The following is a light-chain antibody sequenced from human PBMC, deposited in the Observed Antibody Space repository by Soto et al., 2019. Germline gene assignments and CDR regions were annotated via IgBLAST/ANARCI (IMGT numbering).Light chain of an antibody. CDR2: DVT. V-gene: IGLV2-8*01. Sequence: QSVLTQPPSASGSPGQLVTISCTGTSSDVGGYNFVSWYQQHPGKAPKLMIYDVTERPSGVPDRFSGSKSGNTASLTVSGLQGEDEADYYCASYAGSNIPVLFGGGTKLTVL. CDR3: ASYAGSNIPVL. CDR1: SSDVGGYNF. J-gene: IGLJ2*01.